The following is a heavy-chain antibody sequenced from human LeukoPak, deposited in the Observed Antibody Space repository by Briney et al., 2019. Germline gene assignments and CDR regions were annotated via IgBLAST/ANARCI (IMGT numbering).Heavy chain of an antibody. Sequence: GGSLRLSCTTSGFSFGDYAMSWVRQAPGKGLEWVSAISGSGGSTYYADSVKGRFTISRDNSKNTLYLQMNSLRAEDTAVYYCAKDRGATRPNWFDPWGQGTLVTVSS. CDR1: GFSFGDYA. CDR3: AKDRGATRPNWFDP. V-gene: IGHV3-23*01. J-gene: IGHJ5*02. CDR2: ISGSGGST. D-gene: IGHD1-26*01.